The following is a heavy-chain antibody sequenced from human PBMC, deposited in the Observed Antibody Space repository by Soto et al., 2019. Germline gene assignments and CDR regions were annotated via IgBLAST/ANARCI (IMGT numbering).Heavy chain of an antibody. CDR2: ISYDGSNK. J-gene: IGHJ4*02. V-gene: IGHV3-30*18. D-gene: IGHD4-17*01. CDR1: GFTFSSYG. Sequence: QVQLVESGGGVVQPGRSLRLSCAASGFTFSSYGMHWVRQAPGKGLEWVAVISYDGSNKYYADSVKGRFTISRDNSKNTLYLKMNRLKAEDTAVYYCEKDTTTHYGAHDYWGQGTLVTVSS. CDR3: EKDTTTHYGAHDY.